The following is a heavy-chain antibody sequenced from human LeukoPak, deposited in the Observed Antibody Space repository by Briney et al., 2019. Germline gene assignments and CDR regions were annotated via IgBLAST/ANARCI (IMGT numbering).Heavy chain of an antibody. CDR1: GFTFSSYG. J-gene: IGHJ4*02. CDR3: AKGRRLGAYSSSWGTRPYYFDY. V-gene: IGHV3-30*18. CDR2: ISYDGSNK. Sequence: GGSLRLSCAASGFTFSSYGMHWVRQAPGKGLEWVAVISYDGSNKYYADSVKGRFTISRDNSKNTLYLQMNSLRAEDTAVYYCAKGRRLGAYSSSWGTRPYYFDYWGQGTLVTVSS. D-gene: IGHD6-13*01.